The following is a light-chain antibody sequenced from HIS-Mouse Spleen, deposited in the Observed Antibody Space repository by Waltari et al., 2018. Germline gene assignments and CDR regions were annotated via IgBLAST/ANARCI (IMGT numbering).Light chain of an antibody. J-gene: IGKJ1*01. CDR2: AAS. CDR3: LQHNSYPLT. CDR1: QCIGND. Sequence: DIQMTQSPSSLSASVGDRVTITCRASQCIGNDLGSYQQKPGKAPKRLIYAASSLQSGVPSRFSGSGSGTEFTLTISSLQPEDFATYYCLQHNSYPLTFGQGTKVEIK. V-gene: IGKV1-17*01.